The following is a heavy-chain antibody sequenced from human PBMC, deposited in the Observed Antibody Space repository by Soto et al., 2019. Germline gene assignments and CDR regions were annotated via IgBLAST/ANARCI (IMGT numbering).Heavy chain of an antibody. J-gene: IGHJ4*02. Sequence: EVQLLESGGGLVQPGGSLRLSCAASGFTFGSHAMIWVRQAPGKGLEWVSAISGSGGSAYYADSVKGRFTISRDNSINTLYLQMNSLTAEDTALYYCAKEPYSDFWSDYYCFDYWGQGTLVTVSS. CDR2: ISGSGGSA. V-gene: IGHV3-23*01. D-gene: IGHD3-3*01. CDR1: GFTFGSHA. CDR3: AKEPYSDFWSDYYCFDY.